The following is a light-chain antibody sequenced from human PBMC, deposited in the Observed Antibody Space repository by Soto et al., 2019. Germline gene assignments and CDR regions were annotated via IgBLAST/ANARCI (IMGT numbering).Light chain of an antibody. CDR2: KAS. CDR1: QSISSW. Sequence: DIRMTQSPSTLSASVGDRVTITCRASQSISSWLAWYQQKPGKAPKLLIYKASSLESGVPSRFSGSGSGTEFTLTISSLQPDDFAPYYCQQYNSYLWTFGQGTKVEIK. V-gene: IGKV1-5*03. CDR3: QQYNSYLWT. J-gene: IGKJ1*01.